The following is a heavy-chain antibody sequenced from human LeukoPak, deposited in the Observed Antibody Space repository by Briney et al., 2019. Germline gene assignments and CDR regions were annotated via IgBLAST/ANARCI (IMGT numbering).Heavy chain of an antibody. Sequence: SETLSLTCTVSGGSISSGDYYWSWIRQPPGKGLEWIGYIYYSGSTYYNPSLKSRVTISVDTSKNQFSLKLSSVTAADTAVYYCARIRITMIVVAIDYWGQGTLVTVSS. CDR3: ARIRITMIVVAIDY. CDR2: IYYSGST. V-gene: IGHV4-30-4*08. CDR1: GGSISSGDYY. J-gene: IGHJ4*02. D-gene: IGHD3-22*01.